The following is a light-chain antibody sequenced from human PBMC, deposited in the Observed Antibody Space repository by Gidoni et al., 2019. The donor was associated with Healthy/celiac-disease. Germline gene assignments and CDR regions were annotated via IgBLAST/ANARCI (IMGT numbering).Light chain of an antibody. J-gene: IGLJ3*02. CDR2: GQN. Sequence: SSELTQDPAGSVALGQTVRITCQGDSLRSYYASWYQQKPGQAPVLVIYGQNNRPSGITDRFSGSSSGNTASLTITGAQAEDEADYYCNSRDSSGNHMVFGGGTKLTVL. CDR3: NSRDSSGNHMV. CDR1: SLRSYY. V-gene: IGLV3-19*01.